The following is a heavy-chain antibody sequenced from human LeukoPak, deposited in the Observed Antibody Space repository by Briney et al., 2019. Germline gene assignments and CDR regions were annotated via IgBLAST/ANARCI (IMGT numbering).Heavy chain of an antibody. CDR1: GFTFSDYY. V-gene: IGHV3-11*04. Sequence: PGGSLRLSCAASGFTFSDYYMSWIRQAPGKGLEWVSYISSSSSTIYYADSVKGRFTISRDNAKNSLYLQMNSLRAEDTAVYYCARDARWNLRVYYFDYWGQGTLVTVSS. CDR3: ARDARWNLRVYYFDY. J-gene: IGHJ4*02. D-gene: IGHD1-7*01. CDR2: ISSSSSTI.